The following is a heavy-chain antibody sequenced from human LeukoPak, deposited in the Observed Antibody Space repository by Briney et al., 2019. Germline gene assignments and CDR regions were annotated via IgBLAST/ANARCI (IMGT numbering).Heavy chain of an antibody. V-gene: IGHV4-30-2*01. CDR1: GGSISSGDYS. CDR3: ARDHYDSSGYDAFDI. CDR2: IYHTGNT. D-gene: IGHD3-22*01. Sequence: ASQTLSLTCAVSGGSISSGDYSWSWIRQPPGKGLEWIGCIYHTGNTNYNPSLKSRVTISVDRPKNQLSLNLSSVTAADTAVYYCARDHYDSSGYDAFDIWGQGTMVTVSS. J-gene: IGHJ3*02.